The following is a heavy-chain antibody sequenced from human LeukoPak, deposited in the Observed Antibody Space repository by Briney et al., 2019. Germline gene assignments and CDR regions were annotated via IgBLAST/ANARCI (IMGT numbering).Heavy chain of an antibody. CDR3: AVRRGGTGLRNY. J-gene: IGHJ4*02. D-gene: IGHD1-1*01. CDR2: IKQDGSEK. Sequence: PGGSLRLSCAASGFTFSDYWMSWVRQAPGKGLEWVANIKQDGSEKYYVDSVKGRFTISRDNAENSVSLQMNSLRVDDTAVYYCAVRRGGTGLRNYWGQGTLVTVSS. V-gene: IGHV3-7*01. CDR1: GFTFSDYW.